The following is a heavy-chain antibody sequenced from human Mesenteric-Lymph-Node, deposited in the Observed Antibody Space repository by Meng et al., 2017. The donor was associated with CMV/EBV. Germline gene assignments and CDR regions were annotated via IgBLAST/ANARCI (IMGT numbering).Heavy chain of an antibody. J-gene: IGHJ6*02. D-gene: IGHD2-2*01. CDR1: GFTFCSYG. V-gene: IGHV3-33*01. CDR3: ARVLGAGDIVVVPTARAYYYYGMDV. CDR2: IWYDGSNK. Sequence: GGSLRLSCAASGFTFCSYGMHWVRQAPGKGLEWVAVIWYDGSNKYYADSVKGRFTISRDNSKNTLYQQMNSLRAEDTAVYYCARVLGAGDIVVVPTARAYYYYGMDVWGQGTTVTVSS.